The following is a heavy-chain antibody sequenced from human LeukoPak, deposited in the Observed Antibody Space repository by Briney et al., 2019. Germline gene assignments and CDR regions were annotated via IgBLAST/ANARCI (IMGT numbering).Heavy chain of an antibody. CDR3: ARQARITIFGVTIYYFDY. V-gene: IGHV5-51*01. Sequence: GESLKISCKGSGYSFTSYWIGWVRQMPGKGLEWMGIIYPDDSDTRYSPSFQGQVTISADKSISTAYLQWSSLKASDTAMYYCARQARITIFGVTIYYFDYWGQGTLVTVSS. D-gene: IGHD3-3*01. CDR2: IYPDDSDT. CDR1: GYSFTSYW. J-gene: IGHJ4*02.